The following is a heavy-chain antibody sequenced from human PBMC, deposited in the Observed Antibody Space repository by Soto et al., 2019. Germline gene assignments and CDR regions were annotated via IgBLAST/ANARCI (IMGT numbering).Heavy chain of an antibody. CDR1: GGPFSGYY. CDR3: GRGGSSGWYPIGYYYGMDV. D-gene: IGHD6-19*01. Sequence: SETLSLTCAVYGGPFSGYYWSWIRQPPGKGLEWIGEINHSGSTNYNPSLKSRVTISVDTSKNQFSLKLSSVTAADTAVYYCGRGGSSGWYPIGYYYGMDVWGQGTTVTVSS. J-gene: IGHJ6*02. CDR2: INHSGST. V-gene: IGHV4-34*01.